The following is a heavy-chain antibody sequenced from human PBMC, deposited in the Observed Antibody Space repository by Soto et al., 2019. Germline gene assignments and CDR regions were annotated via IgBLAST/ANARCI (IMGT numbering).Heavy chain of an antibody. J-gene: IGHJ4*02. CDR1: GYTFTGYY. CDR2: INSNSGDT. CDR3: AREGVPIGTAGTLYDY. D-gene: IGHD6-19*01. V-gene: IGHV1-2*04. Sequence: QVQLVQSGAEVKNPGASVKVSCKASGYTFTGYYIHWMRQAPGQGLEWMGWINSNSGDTKYAQKFQGLVTMTRDTPITTAYMEVTRLASDDTAVYYCAREGVPIGTAGTLYDYWGQGALVTVSS.